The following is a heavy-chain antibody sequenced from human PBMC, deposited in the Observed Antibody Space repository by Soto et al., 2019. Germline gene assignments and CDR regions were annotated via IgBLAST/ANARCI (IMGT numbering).Heavy chain of an antibody. D-gene: IGHD4-4*01. CDR1: GTILNNFN. V-gene: IGHV3-48*02. CDR3: ATDCTDGTVTSPGVLEY. J-gene: IGHJ4*02. CDR2: ISSSSATI. Sequence: EVQLVESGGGLAQPGGSLRLSCAASGTILNNFNMNWVRQAPGKGLEWLSYISSSSATIYYADSVKGRFTISRDNAKNSLYLQMNSLRDEDTAVYYCATDCTDGTVTSPGVLEYWGQGALVTVSS.